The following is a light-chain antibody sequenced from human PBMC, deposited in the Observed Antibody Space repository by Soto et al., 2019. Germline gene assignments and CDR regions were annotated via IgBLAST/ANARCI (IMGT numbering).Light chain of an antibody. CDR2: DAS. Sequence: EIVLAQSPATLSFFPGERSTLSFMASQSISSYLAWYQHKPGQAPRLLIYDASNRATGIPARFSGSGSGTDFTLTISSLEPEDFAVYYCQQRSNWPRTFGQGTRLEIK. V-gene: IGKV3-11*01. CDR3: QQRSNWPRT. CDR1: QSISSY. J-gene: IGKJ5*01.